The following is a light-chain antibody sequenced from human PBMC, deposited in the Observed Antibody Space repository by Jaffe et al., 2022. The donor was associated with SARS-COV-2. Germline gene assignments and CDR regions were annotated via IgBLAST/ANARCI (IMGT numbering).Light chain of an antibody. J-gene: IGKJ2*01. V-gene: IGKV1-5*03. CDR2: KAS. CDR3: QQYNSYPYT. CDR1: QSISSW. Sequence: DIQMTQSPSTLSASVGDRVTITCRASQSISSWLAWYQQKPGKAPKLLIYKASSLETGVPSRFSGSGSGTEFTLTISSLQPDDFATYYCQQYNSYPYTFGQGTKLEIK.